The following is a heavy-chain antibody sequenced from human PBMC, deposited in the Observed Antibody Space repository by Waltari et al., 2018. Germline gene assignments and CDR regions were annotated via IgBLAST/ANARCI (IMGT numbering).Heavy chain of an antibody. CDR2: IYHSGST. V-gene: IGHV4-38-2*01. J-gene: IGHJ4*02. CDR3: ARQGCGGDCYSDY. Sequence: QVQLQESGPGLVKPSETLSLTCAVSGYSISSGYYWGWIRQPPGKGLEWIGSIYHSGSTYYTPSLKSRVTISVDTSKNQFSLKLSSVTAADTAVYYCARQGCGGDCYSDYWGQGTLVTVSS. CDR1: GYSISSGYY. D-gene: IGHD2-21*01.